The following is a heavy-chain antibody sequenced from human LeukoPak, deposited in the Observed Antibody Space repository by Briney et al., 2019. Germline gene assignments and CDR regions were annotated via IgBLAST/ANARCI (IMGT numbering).Heavy chain of an antibody. Sequence: PGGSLRLSCAASGFTFSTYAMSWVRQGPGKGLEWVSGISGSGGTTYYADSVKGRFTIFRDNSNNMLYLQMNSLRAEDTAVYYCAKEYRGGWPFDYWGQGTLVTVSS. CDR2: ISGSGGTT. V-gene: IGHV3-23*01. CDR1: GFTFSTYA. D-gene: IGHD6-19*01. J-gene: IGHJ4*02. CDR3: AKEYRGGWPFDY.